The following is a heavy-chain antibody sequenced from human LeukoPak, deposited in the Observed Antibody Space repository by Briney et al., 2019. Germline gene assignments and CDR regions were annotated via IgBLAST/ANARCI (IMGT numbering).Heavy chain of an antibody. D-gene: IGHD3-22*01. V-gene: IGHV3-74*01. Sequence: PGGSLRLSCAASGFTFSSYWMHWVRQAPGKGLAWVSRINSDGSSTSYADSVKGRFTISRDNAKNTLYLQMNSLRAEDTAVYYCARDADLNTMIVVVPFDYWGQGTLVTVSS. CDR2: INSDGSST. CDR3: ARDADLNTMIVVVPFDY. CDR1: GFTFSSYW. J-gene: IGHJ4*02.